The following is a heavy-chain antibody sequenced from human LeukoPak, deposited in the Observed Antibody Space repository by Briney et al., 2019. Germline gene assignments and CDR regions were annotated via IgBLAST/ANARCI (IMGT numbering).Heavy chain of an antibody. J-gene: IGHJ3*02. CDR3: ARIQSAGTSDAFDI. V-gene: IGHV1-18*01. CDR1: GYTFDTYG. Sequence: ASVKVSCKASGYTFDTYGISWVRQAPGQGLEWMGWTSGYNGHTKYAQKFHDRVTLTTDTSTSTAYMETRSLRSDDTAVYYCARIQSAGTSDAFDIWGQGTMLTVS. CDR2: TSGYNGHT. D-gene: IGHD3-10*01.